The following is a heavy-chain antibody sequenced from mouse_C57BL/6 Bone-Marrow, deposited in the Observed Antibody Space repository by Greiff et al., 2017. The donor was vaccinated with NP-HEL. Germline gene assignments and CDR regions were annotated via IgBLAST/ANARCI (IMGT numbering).Heavy chain of an antibody. D-gene: IGHD1-2*01. J-gene: IGHJ3*01. Sequence: QVQLQQSGPELVKPGASVKISCKASGYSFTSYYIHWVKQRPGQGLEWIGWIYPGSGNTKYNEKFKGKATLTADTSSSTAYMQLSSLTSEDSAVYYCARWGLLRLAWFAYWGQGTLVTVSA. CDR2: IYPGSGNT. CDR3: ARWGLLRLAWFAY. V-gene: IGHV1-66*01. CDR1: GYSFTSYY.